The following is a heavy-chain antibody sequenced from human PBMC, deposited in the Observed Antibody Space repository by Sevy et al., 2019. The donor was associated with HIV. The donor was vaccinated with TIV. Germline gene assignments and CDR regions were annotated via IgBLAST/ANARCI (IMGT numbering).Heavy chain of an antibody. D-gene: IGHD3-16*01. CDR3: ARDQGVFDY. J-gene: IGHJ4*02. Sequence: GGSLGLSCAASGFTFTSYEMNWVRQAPGKGLEWVSYISSSGSTIYYADSVKGRFTISRDNAKNSLYLQMNSLRAEDTAVYYCARDQGVFDYWGQGTLVTVSS. CDR2: ISSSGSTI. V-gene: IGHV3-48*03. CDR1: GFTFTSYE.